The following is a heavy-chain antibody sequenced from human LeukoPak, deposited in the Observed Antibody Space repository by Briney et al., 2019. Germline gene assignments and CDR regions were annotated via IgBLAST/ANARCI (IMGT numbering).Heavy chain of an antibody. CDR3: ARGGRSSSWHPPYDYYYYMDV. J-gene: IGHJ6*03. CDR1: GYTFTGYY. Sequence: RASVKVSCKASGYTFTGYYMHWVRQAPGQGLEWMGWINPNSGGTNYAQKFQGRVTMTRDTSISTAYMELSRLRSDDTAVYYCARGGRSSSWHPPYDYYYYMDVWGQGTLVTVSS. CDR2: INPNSGGT. D-gene: IGHD6-13*01. V-gene: IGHV1-2*02.